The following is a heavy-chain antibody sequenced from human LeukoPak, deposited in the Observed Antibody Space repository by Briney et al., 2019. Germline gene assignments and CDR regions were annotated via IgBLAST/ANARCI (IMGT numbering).Heavy chain of an antibody. CDR3: AKSNGYGLVGI. Sequence: SETLSLTCTVSGGSISNYYWGWIRQPPGKGLEWIGNIFYSGSTYYSPSLKSRVTISLDTSRNQFSLKLTSVTAADTAVYYCAKSNGYGLVGIWGQGTMVTVSS. CDR1: GGSISNYY. V-gene: IGHV4-39*07. J-gene: IGHJ3*02. CDR2: IFYSGST. D-gene: IGHD3-10*01.